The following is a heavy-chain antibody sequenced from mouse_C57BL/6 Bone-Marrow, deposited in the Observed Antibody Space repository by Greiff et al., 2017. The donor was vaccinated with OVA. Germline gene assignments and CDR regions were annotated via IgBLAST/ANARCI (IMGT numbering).Heavy chain of an antibody. V-gene: IGHV1-61*01. D-gene: IGHD1-1*01. J-gene: IGHJ4*01. CDR3: ARWGTTVVAHYAMDY. CDR1: GYTFTSYW. Sequence: QVHVKQPGAELVRPGSSVKLSCKASGYTFTSYWMDWVKQRPGQGLVWIGNIYPSDSETHYNQKFKDKATLTVDTSSSTAYMQLSSLTAEDSAVYYCARWGTTVVAHYAMDYWGQGTSVTVSS. CDR2: IYPSDSET.